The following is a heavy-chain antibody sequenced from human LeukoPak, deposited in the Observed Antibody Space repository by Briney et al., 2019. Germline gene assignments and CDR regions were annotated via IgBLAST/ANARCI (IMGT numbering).Heavy chain of an antibody. D-gene: IGHD1-1*01. V-gene: IGHV4-39*01. CDR1: GGSISSSSYY. J-gene: IGHJ5*02. CDR3: ARRRERYSWNDLGGYFVP. Sequence: SETLSLTCTVSGGSISSSSYYWGWIRQPPGKGLEWIGNIYYSGHTYYNPSLKSRVTISVVTSKNQFSLTLTSVTATDTAVYYCARRRERYSWNDLGGYFVPWGQGTLVTVSS. CDR2: IYYSGHT.